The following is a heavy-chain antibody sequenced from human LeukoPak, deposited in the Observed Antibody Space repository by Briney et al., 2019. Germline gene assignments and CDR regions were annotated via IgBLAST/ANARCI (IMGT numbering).Heavy chain of an antibody. CDR2: IYYSGST. CDR3: ARVVAATRDFDY. Sequence: SETLSLTCTASGGSISRYYWNWIRQPPGKGLEWIGYIYYSGSTNYNPSLKSRVTISVDTSKNQFSLKLSSVTAADTAVYYCARVVAATRDFDYWGQGTLVTVSS. V-gene: IGHV4-59*01. J-gene: IGHJ4*02. D-gene: IGHD2-15*01. CDR1: GGSISRYY.